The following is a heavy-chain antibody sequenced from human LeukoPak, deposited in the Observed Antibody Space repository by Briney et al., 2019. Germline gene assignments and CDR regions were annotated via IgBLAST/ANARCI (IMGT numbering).Heavy chain of an antibody. CDR2: ISYDGSNK. D-gene: IGHD2-15*01. V-gene: IGHV3-30*18. J-gene: IGHJ4*02. Sequence: GGSLRLSCAASGFTFRNYGMHWVRQAPGKGLEWVAVISYDGSNKYYADSVKGRFTISRDNSKRTLFLQTDSLRGEDTAVYYCANGGYYSLDSWGQGTLVAVSS. CDR3: ANGGYYSLDS. CDR1: GFTFRNYG.